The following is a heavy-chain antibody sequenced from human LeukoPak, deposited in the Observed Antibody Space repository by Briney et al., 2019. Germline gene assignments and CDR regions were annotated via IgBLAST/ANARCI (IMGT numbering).Heavy chain of an antibody. Sequence: GGSLSLSCAASGFTFSSYAMHWVRQAPGKGLEWVAVISYDGSNKYYADSVKGRFTISRDNSKNTLYLQMNSLRAEDTAVYYCARGPSGGYFDYWGQGTLVTVSS. V-gene: IGHV3-30-3*01. D-gene: IGHD4-23*01. CDR1: GFTFSSYA. J-gene: IGHJ4*02. CDR3: ARGPSGGYFDY. CDR2: ISYDGSNK.